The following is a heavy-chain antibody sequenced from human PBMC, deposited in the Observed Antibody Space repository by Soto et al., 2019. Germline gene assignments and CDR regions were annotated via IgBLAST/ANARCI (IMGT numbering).Heavy chain of an antibody. CDR2: INPSGGST. CDR1: GYTFTSYY. J-gene: IGHJ5*02. D-gene: IGHD2-15*01. V-gene: IGHV1-46*01. CDR3: ARDQYCSGGSCYSDGGWFDP. Sequence: QVQLVQSGAEVKKPGASVKVSCKASGYTFTSYYMHWVRQAPGQGLEWMGIINPSGGSTSYAQKFQGRVTMTRDTSTSTVYMELSSLRSEDTAVYYCARDQYCSGGSCYSDGGWFDPWGQGTLVTVSS.